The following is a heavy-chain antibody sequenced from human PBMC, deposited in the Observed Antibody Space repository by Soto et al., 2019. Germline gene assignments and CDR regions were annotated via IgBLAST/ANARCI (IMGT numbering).Heavy chain of an antibody. CDR1: GYTFRNFG. J-gene: IGHJ4*02. CDR2: ISAYNVNA. V-gene: IGHV1-18*01. Sequence: QIQLLQSGAEVKKPGASVKVTCKASGYTFRNFGISWVRQAPGQGLEWMGWISAYNVNANYAQKFQGRITMNADTSTSTAYMELRSLRSDDTAVYYCARENSYFDYWGQGTLVTVSS. CDR3: ARENSYFDY.